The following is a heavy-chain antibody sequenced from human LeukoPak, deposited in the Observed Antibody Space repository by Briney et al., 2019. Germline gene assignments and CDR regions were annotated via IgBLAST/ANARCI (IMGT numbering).Heavy chain of an antibody. V-gene: IGHV1-46*01. CDR2: INPSGGST. CDR1: GYTLTSYY. J-gene: IGHJ6*03. D-gene: IGHD2-2*01. CDR3: ARVGSSADTAYYYYMDV. Sequence: ASVKVSCKASGYTLTSYYMHWVRQAPGQGLEWMGIINPSGGSTSYAQKFQGRVTMTRDMSTSTVYMELSSLRSEDTAVYYCARVGSSADTAYYYYMDVWGKGTTVTVSS.